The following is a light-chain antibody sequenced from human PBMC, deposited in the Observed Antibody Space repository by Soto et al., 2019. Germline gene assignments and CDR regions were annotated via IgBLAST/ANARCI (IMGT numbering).Light chain of an antibody. CDR1: QSVSSN. J-gene: IGKJ1*01. V-gene: IGKV3-15*01. CDR2: GAS. CDR3: QQYNNRT. Sequence: EIVMTQSPATLSVSPGERATLSCRASQSVSSNLAWYQQKPGQAPRLLIYGASTRATGIPARFSGSGSGTEFTLTISSLQSEDFAVYYWQQYNNRTFGQGNKVEIK.